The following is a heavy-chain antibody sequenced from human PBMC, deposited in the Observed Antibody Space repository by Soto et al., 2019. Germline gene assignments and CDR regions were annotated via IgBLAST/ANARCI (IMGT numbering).Heavy chain of an antibody. CDR3: TEDRVPDGIWSFDY. Sequence: GGSLRLSCAASGFVFSNYDMSWVRQAPGKGLDWVSTISGSGKNTYYADSVKGRFTVSRDNSKNTLYLQMNSLRAEDTAVYYCTEDRVPDGIWSFDYRGQGALVTVAS. J-gene: IGHJ4*02. CDR2: ISGSGKNT. D-gene: IGHD2-15*01. V-gene: IGHV3-23*01. CDR1: GFVFSNYD.